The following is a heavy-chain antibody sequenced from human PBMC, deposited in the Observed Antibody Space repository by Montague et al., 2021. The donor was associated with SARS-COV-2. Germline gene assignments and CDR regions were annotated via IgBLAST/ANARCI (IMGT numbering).Heavy chain of an antibody. V-gene: IGHV3-74*01. D-gene: IGHD1-20*01. Sequence: SLRLSCAASGFTFSSDWIHWVRQASGKGPVWVSRINPDGGEIDYADFVKGRFTTSRDNAKNTLYLQMNSLGAEDTAIYYCARDLRVGGGITGTTASDDWGQGTLVTVSS. CDR2: INPDGGEI. CDR1: GFTFSSDW. J-gene: IGHJ4*02. CDR3: ARDLRVGGGITGTTASDD.